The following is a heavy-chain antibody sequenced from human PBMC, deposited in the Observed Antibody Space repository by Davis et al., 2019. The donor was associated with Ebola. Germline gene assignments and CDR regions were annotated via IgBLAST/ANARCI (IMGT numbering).Heavy chain of an antibody. CDR1: GYSFTSYW. Sequence: KVSCKGSGYSFTSYWISWVRQMPGKGLEWMGRIDPSDSYTNYSPSFQGHVTISADKSISTAYLQWSSLKASDTAIYYCAKHDYGVFYWYFDLWGRGTLVTVSS. J-gene: IGHJ2*01. D-gene: IGHD4-17*01. CDR2: IDPSDSYT. V-gene: IGHV5-10-1*01. CDR3: AKHDYGVFYWYFDL.